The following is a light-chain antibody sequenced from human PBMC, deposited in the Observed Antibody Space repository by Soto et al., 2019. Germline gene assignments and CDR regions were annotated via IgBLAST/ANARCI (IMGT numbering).Light chain of an antibody. CDR1: SSNIGNNY. CDR2: DNN. J-gene: IGLJ2*01. V-gene: IGLV1-51*01. CDR3: GTWDSSLSAVV. Sequence: QSVLTQPPSVSAAPGQKVTISCSGSSSNIGNNYVSWYQQLPGTAPKLLIYDNNKRPSGIPDRFSGSKSGTSATLGITGLQTGDEADYYCGTWDSSLSAVVFGGGTKRTV.